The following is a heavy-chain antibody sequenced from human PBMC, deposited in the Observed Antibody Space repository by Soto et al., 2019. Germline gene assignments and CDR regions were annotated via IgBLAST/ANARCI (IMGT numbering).Heavy chain of an antibody. Sequence: QVQLVQSGAEVRKPGSSVNVSCKASGTSFTSYGIHWVRQAPGQGLEWMGGFVPMFSSSNYAQKFQDRLTIVADESTNTAYMELSSLRADVSAIYYCARTGGTYYFDHWGQGTLVTVSS. J-gene: IGHJ4*02. CDR2: FVPMFSSS. CDR1: GTSFTSYG. V-gene: IGHV1-69*01. CDR3: ARTGGTYYFDH. D-gene: IGHD1-1*01.